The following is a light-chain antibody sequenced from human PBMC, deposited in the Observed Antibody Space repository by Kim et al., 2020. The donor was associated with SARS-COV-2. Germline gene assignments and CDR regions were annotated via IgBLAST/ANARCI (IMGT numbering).Light chain of an antibody. V-gene: IGKV1-5*03. CDR3: QQYNSSPET. J-gene: IGKJ1*01. CDR1: QSISSW. CDR2: KAS. Sequence: DIQMTHSPSTLPASLGDRVIITCRASQSISSWLAWYQQKPGKAPKLLIYKASSLESGVPSRFSGSGSGTEFTLTISSLQPDDFATYYCQQYNSSPETFGQGTKVDIK.